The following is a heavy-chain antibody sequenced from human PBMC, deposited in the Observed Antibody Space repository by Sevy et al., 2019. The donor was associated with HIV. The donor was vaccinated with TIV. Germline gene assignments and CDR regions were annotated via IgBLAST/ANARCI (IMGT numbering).Heavy chain of an antibody. CDR3: AKDHDNNWFDP. CDR2: ISVSGGST. CDR1: GYSISSGYY. Sequence: ETLSLTCAVSGYSISSGYYWGWIRQPPGKGLEWVSTISVSGGSTYYADSVKGRFTISRDNSKNTLYLQMNSLRAEDTAVYYCAKDHDNNWFDPWGQGTLVTVSS. V-gene: IGHV3-23*01. D-gene: IGHD3-9*01. J-gene: IGHJ5*02.